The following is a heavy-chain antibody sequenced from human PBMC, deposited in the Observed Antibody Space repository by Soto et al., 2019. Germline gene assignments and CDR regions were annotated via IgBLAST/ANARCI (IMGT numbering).Heavy chain of an antibody. CDR1: GYTFTSYA. V-gene: IGHV1-3*01. J-gene: IGHJ4*02. CDR2: INAGNGNT. CDR3: ASSSSGWYNY. Sequence: ASVKVSCKASGYTFTSYAMHWVRQAPGQRLEWMGWINAGNGNTKYSQKFQGRVTITRDTSASTAHMELSSLRSEDTAVYYCASSSSGWYNYWGQGTLVTAPQ. D-gene: IGHD6-19*01.